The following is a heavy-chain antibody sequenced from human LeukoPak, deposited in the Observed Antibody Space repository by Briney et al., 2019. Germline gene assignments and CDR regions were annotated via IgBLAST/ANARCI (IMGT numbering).Heavy chain of an antibody. Sequence: PGRSLRLSCAASGFTFSSYGMHWVRQALGKGLEWVAVVSSDGSNKYYADSVKGRFTISRDSSKNTLYLQMNSLRAEDTAVYFCAKEIYFGSGSYPDYWGQGTLVTVSS. J-gene: IGHJ4*02. V-gene: IGHV3-30*18. CDR1: GFTFSSYG. CDR3: AKEIYFGSGSYPDY. D-gene: IGHD3-10*01. CDR2: VSSDGSNK.